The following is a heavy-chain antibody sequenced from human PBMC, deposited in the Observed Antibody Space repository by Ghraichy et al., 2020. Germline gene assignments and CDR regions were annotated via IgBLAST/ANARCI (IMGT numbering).Heavy chain of an antibody. D-gene: IGHD1-7*01. J-gene: IGHJ6*03. Sequence: SETLSLTCTVSGGSISSGDYYWSWIRQPPGKGLEWIGYIYYSGSTYYNPSLKSRVTISVDTSKNQFSLKLSSVTAADTAVYYCASLPRGGTSRYYYYYMDVWGKGTTVTVSS. CDR2: IYYSGST. CDR1: GGSISSGDYY. V-gene: IGHV4-30-4*08. CDR3: ASLPRGGTSRYYYYYMDV.